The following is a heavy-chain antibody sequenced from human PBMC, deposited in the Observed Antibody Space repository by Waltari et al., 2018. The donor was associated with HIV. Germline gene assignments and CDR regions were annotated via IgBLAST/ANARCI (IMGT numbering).Heavy chain of an antibody. V-gene: IGHV3-15*01. D-gene: IGHD3-22*01. J-gene: IGHJ3*01. CDR3: TTIQWFYAFEV. CDR2: IKSRTDGGTT. CDR1: EFTFSNAW. Sequence: EVQLVESGGGLVRPGGSLRLSCAASEFTFSNAWMSWVRRAPGEGLECVGRIKSRTDGGTTDYAEPMKGRFTISRDESKNTLDLQVNSLKTEDTGVYYCTTIQWFYAFEVWGQGTMVTVSS.